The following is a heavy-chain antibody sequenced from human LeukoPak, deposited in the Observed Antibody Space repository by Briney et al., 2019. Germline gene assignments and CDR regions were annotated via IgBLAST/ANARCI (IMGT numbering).Heavy chain of an antibody. V-gene: IGHV3-7*01. CDR2: IKQDGGEK. D-gene: IGHD2-2*01. J-gene: IGHJ6*02. CDR3: ARDLIVVVPPDYYYYGMDV. Sequence: GGSLRLSCAASGFTFSSYWMSWVRQAPGKGLEWVANIKQDGGEKYYVDSVKGRFTISRDNAKNSLYLQMNSLRAEDTAVYYCARDLIVVVPPDYYYYGMDVWGQGTTVTVSS. CDR1: GFTFSSYW.